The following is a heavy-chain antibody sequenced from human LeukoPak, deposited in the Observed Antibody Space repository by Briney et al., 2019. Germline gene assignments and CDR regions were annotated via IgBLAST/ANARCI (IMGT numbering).Heavy chain of an antibody. Sequence: ASVKVSCKASGYTFTSYGISWVRQAPGQGLEWMGWISAYNGNTNYAQKLQGRATMTTDTSTSTAYMELRSLRSDDTAVYYCARDWAVNKCGYSYPYCERVAFDIWGQGTMVTVSS. CDR3: ARDWAVNKCGYSYPYCERVAFDI. CDR2: ISAYNGNT. CDR1: GYTFTSYG. D-gene: IGHD5-18*01. J-gene: IGHJ3*02. V-gene: IGHV1-18*01.